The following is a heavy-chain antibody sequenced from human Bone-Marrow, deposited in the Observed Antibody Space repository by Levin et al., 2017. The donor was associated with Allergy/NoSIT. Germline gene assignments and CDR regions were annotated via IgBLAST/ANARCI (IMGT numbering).Heavy chain of an antibody. J-gene: IGHJ4*02. CDR1: GGVFKSHA. Sequence: RASVKVSCKASGGVFKSHAFSWVRQAPGQGLEWIGGIIPVLDQITYSQKFQARVSLSADDSTSSAYLELTNLTSEDTAVYYCARDGHILRFSNWPPALDYWGQGTLIIVSA. D-gene: IGHD3-3*01. CDR3: ARDGHILRFSNWPPALDY. CDR2: IIPVLDQI. V-gene: IGHV1-69*13.